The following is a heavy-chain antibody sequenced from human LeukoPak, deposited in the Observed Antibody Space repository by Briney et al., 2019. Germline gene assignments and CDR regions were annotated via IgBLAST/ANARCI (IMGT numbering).Heavy chain of an antibody. Sequence: GGSLRLSCAASGFTFDDYAMHWVRQAPGKGLEWVSGISWNSGSIGYADSVKGRLTISRDNAKNSLYLQMNSPRAEDTAVYYCAKESTISALSTDDSWGQGTLVTVSS. CDR3: AKESTISALSTDDS. D-gene: IGHD1-1*01. J-gene: IGHJ4*02. V-gene: IGHV3-9*01. CDR1: GFTFDDYA. CDR2: ISWNSGSI.